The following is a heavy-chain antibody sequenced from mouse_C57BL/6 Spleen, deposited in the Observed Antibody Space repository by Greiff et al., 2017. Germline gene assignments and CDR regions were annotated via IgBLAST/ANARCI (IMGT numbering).Heavy chain of an antibody. V-gene: IGHV1-18*01. CDR3: ARLRTTVASYYFDY. Sequence: DVQLQESGPELVKPGASVKIPCKASGYTFTDYNMDWVKQSHGKSLEWIGDINPNNGGTIYNQKFKGKATLTVDKSSSTAYMELRSLTSEDTAVYYCARLRTTVASYYFDYWGQGTTLTVSS. J-gene: IGHJ2*01. D-gene: IGHD1-1*01. CDR1: GYTFTDYN. CDR2: INPNNGGT.